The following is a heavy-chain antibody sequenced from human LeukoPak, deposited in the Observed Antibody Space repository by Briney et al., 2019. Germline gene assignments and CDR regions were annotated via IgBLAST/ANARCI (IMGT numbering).Heavy chain of an antibody. CDR2: ISANGGST. J-gene: IGHJ5*02. CDR3: ARDLLGVASHP. V-gene: IGHV3-64*04. Sequence: PGGSLRLSCSASGFTFSSYAMYWVRQAPGKGLEYVSAISANGGSTYYADSVKGRFTISRDNAKKSLYLQMNSLRAEDTAVYYCARDLLGVASHPWGQGTLVTVSS. D-gene: IGHD3-3*01. CDR1: GFTFSSYA.